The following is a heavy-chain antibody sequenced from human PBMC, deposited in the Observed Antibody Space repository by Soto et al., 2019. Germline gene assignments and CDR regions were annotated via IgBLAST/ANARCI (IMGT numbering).Heavy chain of an antibody. V-gene: IGHV4-39*01. CDR1: GGSISSSDYY. CDR2: IYFSGNT. J-gene: IGHJ6*03. D-gene: IGHD3-10*01. Sequence: QLQLQESGPGLVKPSETLSLTCTVSGGSISSSDYYWGWIRLPPGKGLEYIGSIYFSGNTYYNPSLKSRVSISVDTSLNQFSLELSSVTAADTAVYFCARIATITYYYYYYMDVWGKGTTVTVSS. CDR3: ARIATITYYYYYYMDV.